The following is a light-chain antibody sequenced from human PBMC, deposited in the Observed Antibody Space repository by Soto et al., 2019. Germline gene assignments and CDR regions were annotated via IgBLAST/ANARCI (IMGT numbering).Light chain of an antibody. J-gene: IGLJ1*01. Sequence: QTVTAQPRSQSSDPGKRGTISCTGNTPQFVARYDVHWHQHLPVTAPKLIIYANSNRPLGVPDLFSGSASGASASLVITGLQAEDVADHYLQSYDSTVSGYVFGTGTKVTAL. V-gene: IGLV1-40*01. CDR3: QSYDSTVSGYV. CDR2: ANS. CDR1: TPQFVARYD.